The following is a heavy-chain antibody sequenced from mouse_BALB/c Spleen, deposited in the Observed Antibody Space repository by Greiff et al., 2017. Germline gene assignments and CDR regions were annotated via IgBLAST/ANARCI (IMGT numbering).Heavy chain of an antibody. V-gene: IGHV1-14*01. CDR1: GYTFTSYV. CDR2: INPYNDGT. D-gene: IGHD1-1*01. Sequence: EVQRVESGPELVKPGASVKMSCKASGYTFTSYVMHWVKQKPGQGLEWIGYINPYNDGTKYNEKFKGKATLTSDKSSSTAYMELSSLTSEDSAVYYCASRYYGSPLAYWGQGTLVTVSA. J-gene: IGHJ3*01. CDR3: ASRYYGSPLAY.